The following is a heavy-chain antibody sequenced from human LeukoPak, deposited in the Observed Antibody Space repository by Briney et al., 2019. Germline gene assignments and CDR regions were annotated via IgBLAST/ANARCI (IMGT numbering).Heavy chain of an antibody. CDR1: GFTFSSYA. V-gene: IGHV3-30-3*02. CDR2: ISYDGSNK. Sequence: GGSLRLSCAASGFTFSSYAMHWVRQAPGKGLEWVAVISYDGSNKYYADSVKGRFTISRDNSKNTLYLQMNSLRAEDTAVYYCAKYSLGIVVVPAAPVYFDYWGQGTLVTVSS. J-gene: IGHJ4*02. CDR3: AKYSLGIVVVPAAPVYFDY. D-gene: IGHD2-2*01.